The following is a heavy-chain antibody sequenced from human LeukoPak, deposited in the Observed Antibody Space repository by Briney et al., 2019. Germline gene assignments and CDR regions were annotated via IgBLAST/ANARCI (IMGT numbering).Heavy chain of an antibody. Sequence: GGSLRLSCAASGFSFSRVWMSWVRQAPGKGPEWVASIKLDGSEKYYVDSVKGRFTISRDNAKNSLYLQMNTLRAEDTAVYYCAKEGYWGQGTLVTVSS. CDR1: GFSFSRVW. V-gene: IGHV3-7*01. CDR3: AKEGY. J-gene: IGHJ4*02. CDR2: IKLDGSEK.